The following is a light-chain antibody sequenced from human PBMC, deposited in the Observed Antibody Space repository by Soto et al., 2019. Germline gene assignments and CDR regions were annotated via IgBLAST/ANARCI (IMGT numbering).Light chain of an antibody. Sequence: EIVMTQSPATLSVSPGERATLSGRASQSVSSNLAWYQQKPGQAPRLLIYGASNRATGIPDRFSGSGSGTDFTLTISRLEPEDFALYYCQQYSGSPRTFGQGTKVDIK. J-gene: IGKJ1*01. CDR3: QQYSGSPRT. CDR2: GAS. V-gene: IGKV3-20*01. CDR1: QSVSSN.